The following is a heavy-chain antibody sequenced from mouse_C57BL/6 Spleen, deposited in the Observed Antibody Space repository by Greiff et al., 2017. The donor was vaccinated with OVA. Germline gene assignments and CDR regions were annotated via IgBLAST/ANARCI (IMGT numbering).Heavy chain of an antibody. CDR2: ISSGSSTI. J-gene: IGHJ1*03. V-gene: IGHV5-17*01. D-gene: IGHD1-1*01. CDR1: GFTFSDYG. Sequence: EVKLMESGGGLVKPGGSLKLSCAASGFTFSDYGMHWVRQAPEKGLEWVAYISSGSSTIYYADTVKGRFTISIDNAKNTLFLQMTSLRSEDTAMYYCAEPPYYYGSSYEYFDVWGTGTTVTVSS. CDR3: AEPPYYYGSSYEYFDV.